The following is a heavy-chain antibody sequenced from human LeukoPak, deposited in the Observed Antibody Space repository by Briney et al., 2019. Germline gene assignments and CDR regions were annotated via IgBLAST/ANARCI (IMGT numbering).Heavy chain of an antibody. V-gene: IGHV3-15*07. D-gene: IGHD6-19*01. CDR2: IKSTLDGGTT. CDR1: EFTFSSYS. CDR3: TTGGNVIVAGTRAFDI. J-gene: IGHJ3*02. Sequence: GGSLRLSCAASEFTFSSYSMNWVRQVPGKGLEWVGRIKSTLDGGTTDLAAPVKDRFTVSRDDSKETLYLQMNGLKTEDTAIYYCTTGGNVIVAGTRAFDIWGQGTMVTVSS.